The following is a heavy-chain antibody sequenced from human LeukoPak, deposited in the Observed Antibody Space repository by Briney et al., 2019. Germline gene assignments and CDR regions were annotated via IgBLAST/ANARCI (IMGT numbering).Heavy chain of an antibody. Sequence: ASVKVSCKASGYTFTGYYMHWVRQAPGQGLEWMGWINPNSGGTNYAQKFQGRVTMTRDTSISTAYMELSRLRSDDTAVYYCARDIGGRGAFDIWGQGTMVTVSS. D-gene: IGHD2-15*01. CDR1: GYTFTGYY. J-gene: IGHJ3*02. CDR3: ARDIGGRGAFDI. V-gene: IGHV1-2*02. CDR2: INPNSGGT.